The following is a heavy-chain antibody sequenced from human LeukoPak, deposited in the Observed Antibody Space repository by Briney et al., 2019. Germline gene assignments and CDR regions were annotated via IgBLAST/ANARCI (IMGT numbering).Heavy chain of an antibody. D-gene: IGHD3-3*01. J-gene: IGHJ6*03. CDR3: AKGLYDFWSGPYYYYYYMDV. Sequence: GGSLRLSCAASGFTFSSYAMSWVRQAPGKGLEWVSAISGSGGSTYYADSVKGRFTISRDNSKNTLYLQMNSLRAEDTAVYYCAKGLYDFWSGPYYYYYYMDVWGKGTTVTVSS. V-gene: IGHV3-23*01. CDR2: ISGSGGST. CDR1: GFTFSSYA.